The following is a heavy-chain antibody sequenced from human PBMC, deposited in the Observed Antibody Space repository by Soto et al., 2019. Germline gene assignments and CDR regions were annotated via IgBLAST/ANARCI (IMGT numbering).Heavy chain of an antibody. Sequence: ASMKVSCKASGYIFSSYYIHWVRQAPGQGLEWMGIINPGGGSTTYAQKFKGRVTMTRDTSTTTVYMELRSLTSEDTASYYCARDGLRFLVWYHWGQGTPVTVSS. CDR3: ARDGLRFLVWYH. V-gene: IGHV1-46*01. CDR1: GYIFSSYY. D-gene: IGHD3-3*01. CDR2: INPGGGST. J-gene: IGHJ4*02.